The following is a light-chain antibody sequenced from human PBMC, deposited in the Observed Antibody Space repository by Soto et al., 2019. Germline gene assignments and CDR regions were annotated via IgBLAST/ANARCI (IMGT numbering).Light chain of an antibody. CDR3: QQYGYSPIT. CDR2: GAS. V-gene: IGKV3-20*01. J-gene: IGKJ5*01. Sequence: EIVLTQSPATLSLSPGERATLSCRASQSVSSYLAWYQQKPGQAPRLLIYGASTRATDIPARFSGSGSGTEFTLTISRLEPEDFAVYYCQQYGYSPITFGQGTRLEIK. CDR1: QSVSSY.